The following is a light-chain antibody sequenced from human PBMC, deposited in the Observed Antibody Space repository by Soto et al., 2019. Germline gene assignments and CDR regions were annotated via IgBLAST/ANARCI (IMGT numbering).Light chain of an antibody. Sequence: DIQMTQSPSSLSASVGDRVTITCQASRDITNYLNWYQHKPGTAPKLLIYGASNLETGVPSRFIGSGSGTDFSFTISSLQPEDIATYYCQQSDDLPRTLGAGTKVEIK. CDR2: GAS. V-gene: IGKV1-33*01. J-gene: IGKJ4*01. CDR3: QQSDDLPRT. CDR1: RDITNY.